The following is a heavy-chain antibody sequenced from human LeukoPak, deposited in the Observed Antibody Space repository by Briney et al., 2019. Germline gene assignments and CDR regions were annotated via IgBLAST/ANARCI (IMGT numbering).Heavy chain of an antibody. CDR3: ASGYYLSNY. CDR1: GGSISSSSYY. Sequence: PSETLSLTCTVPGGSISSSSYYWGWIRQPPGKGLEWIGSIYYSGSTYYNPSLKSRVTISVDTSKNQFSLKLSSVTAADTAVYYCASGYYLSNYWGQGTLVTVSS. J-gene: IGHJ4*02. V-gene: IGHV4-39*07. CDR2: IYYSGST. D-gene: IGHD3-22*01.